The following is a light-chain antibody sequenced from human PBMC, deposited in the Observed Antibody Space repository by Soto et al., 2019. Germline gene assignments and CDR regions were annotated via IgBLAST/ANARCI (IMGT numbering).Light chain of an antibody. Sequence: QSVLTQPASVSGSPGQSITISCIGTSSDVGGYNYVSWDQQDPGKAPKFMIDDVSNRPSGVSTRVSGSKSGNTASLTISELQAEDEADYYCNSYTPSNTRQIVFGTGTKVTVL. J-gene: IGLJ1*01. CDR1: SSDVGGYNY. CDR2: DVS. CDR3: NSYTPSNTRQIV. V-gene: IGLV2-14*01.